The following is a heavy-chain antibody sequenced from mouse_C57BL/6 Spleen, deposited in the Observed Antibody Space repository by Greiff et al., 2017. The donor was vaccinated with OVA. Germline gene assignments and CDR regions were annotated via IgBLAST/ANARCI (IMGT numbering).Heavy chain of an antibody. J-gene: IGHJ4*01. CDR1: GFTFSDYY. D-gene: IGHD2-2*01. Sequence: EVKLVESEGGLVQPGSSMKLSCTASGFTFSDYYMAWVRQVPEKGLEWVANINYDGSSTYYLDSLKSRFIISRDNAKNILYLQMSSLKSEDTATYYCARDRAYGYDDAMDYWGQGTSVTVSS. CDR3: ARDRAYGYDDAMDY. V-gene: IGHV5-16*01. CDR2: INYDGSST.